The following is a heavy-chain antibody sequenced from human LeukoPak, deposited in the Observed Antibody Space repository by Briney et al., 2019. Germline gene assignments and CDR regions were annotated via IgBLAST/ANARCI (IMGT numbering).Heavy chain of an antibody. D-gene: IGHD2-15*01. J-gene: IGHJ4*02. Sequence: GGSLRLSCAASGFTVSSNYMSWVRQAPGKGLEWVSVIYSGGSTYYADSVKGRFTISRDNSKNTLYLQMNSLRAEDTAVYYCARDDGGGSFNFDYWGQGTLVTVSS. CDR2: IYSGGST. CDR1: GFTVSSNY. CDR3: ARDDGGGSFNFDY. V-gene: IGHV3-53*01.